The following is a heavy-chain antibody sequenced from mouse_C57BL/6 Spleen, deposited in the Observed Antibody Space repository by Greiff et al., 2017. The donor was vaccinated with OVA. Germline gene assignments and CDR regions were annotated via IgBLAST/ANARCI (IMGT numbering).Heavy chain of an antibody. CDR3: ARRDYEYDGPYAMDY. CDR2: ISSGSSTL. V-gene: IGHV5-17*01. D-gene: IGHD2-4*01. CDR1: GFTFSDYG. J-gene: IGHJ4*01. Sequence: EVKLMESGGGLVKPGGSLKLSCAASGFTFSDYGMHWVRQAPEKGLEWVAYISSGSSTLYYADTVKGRFTISRDNAKNTLFLQMTSLRSEDTAMYYCARRDYEYDGPYAMDYWGQGTSVTVSS.